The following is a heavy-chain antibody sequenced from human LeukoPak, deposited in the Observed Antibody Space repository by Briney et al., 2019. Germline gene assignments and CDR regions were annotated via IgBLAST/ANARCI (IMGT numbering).Heavy chain of an antibody. V-gene: IGHV4-39*07. Sequence: SETLSLTCTVSGGSISSSSYYWGWIRQPPGKGLEWIGNIYYSGGTYYNPSLKSRVTISVDTSKNQSSLKLNSVTAADTAVYYCARSAPIVGATTTHFDYWGQGTLVTVSS. D-gene: IGHD1-26*01. CDR2: IYYSGGT. CDR3: ARSAPIVGATTTHFDY. J-gene: IGHJ4*02. CDR1: GGSISSSSYY.